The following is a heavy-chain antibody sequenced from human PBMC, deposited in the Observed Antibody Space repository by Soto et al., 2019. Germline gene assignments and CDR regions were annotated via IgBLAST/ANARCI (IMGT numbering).Heavy chain of an antibody. CDR3: ARAYDYIWGSYRYYFDY. Sequence: SETLSLTCTVSGGSISSYYWSWIRQPPGKGLEWIGYIYYSGSTNYNPSLKSRVTISVDTSKNQFSLKLSSVTAADTAVYYCARAYDYIWGSYRYYFDYWGQGTLVTVS. CDR2: IYYSGST. J-gene: IGHJ4*02. CDR1: GGSISSYY. D-gene: IGHD3-16*02. V-gene: IGHV4-59*01.